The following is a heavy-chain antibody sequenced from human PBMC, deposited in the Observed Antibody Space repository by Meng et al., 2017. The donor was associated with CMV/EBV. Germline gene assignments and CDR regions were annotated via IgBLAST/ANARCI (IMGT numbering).Heavy chain of an antibody. CDR3: VRDHNWGPDY. Sequence: HVQLVEPGDEVKGPGAPVKVSCQTSGYRFSDHYMHWVRQAPGQGLEWMGWIDPNSGGTHYAQKFQDRVTMTRDTSISTVYMELSRLTSDDTAVYYCVRDHNWGPDYWGQGTLVTVSS. CDR1: GYRFSDHY. J-gene: IGHJ4*02. CDR2: IDPNSGGT. V-gene: IGHV1-2*02. D-gene: IGHD1-1*01.